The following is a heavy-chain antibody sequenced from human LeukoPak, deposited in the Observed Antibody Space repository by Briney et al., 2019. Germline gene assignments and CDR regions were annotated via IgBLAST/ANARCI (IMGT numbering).Heavy chain of an antibody. CDR3: ARGAGNSGWLYYFDY. CDR2: MNPNSGYT. J-gene: IGHJ4*02. Sequence: ASVKVSCKASGYTFTSYDINWVRQATGQGLEWMGWMNPNSGYTGYAQKFQGRVTMTRNTSISTAYMELSSLRSEDTAVYYCARGAGNSGWLYYFDYWGQGTLVTVSS. V-gene: IGHV1-8*01. CDR1: GYTFTSYD. D-gene: IGHD6-19*01.